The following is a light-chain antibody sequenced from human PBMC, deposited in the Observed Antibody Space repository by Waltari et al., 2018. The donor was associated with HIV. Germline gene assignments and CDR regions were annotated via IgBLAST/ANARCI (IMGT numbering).Light chain of an antibody. CDR1: TLRSYS. V-gene: IGLV3-19*01. J-gene: IGLJ3*02. CDR3: HSRDSSGNLWV. Sequence: SSELTQDPAVSVALGQTVRITCQGDTLRSYSASWYQQKPGQAPFLVMYDKANRPSGIPDRFSGSSSGNTVSLTITGAQAEDEADYYCHSRDSSGNLWVFGGGTMVTVL. CDR2: DKA.